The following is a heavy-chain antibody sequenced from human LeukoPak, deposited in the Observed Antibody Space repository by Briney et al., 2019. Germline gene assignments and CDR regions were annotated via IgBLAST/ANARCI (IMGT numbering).Heavy chain of an antibody. J-gene: IGHJ4*02. CDR3: AEGSGY. Sequence: GGSLRLSCAASGFTFSSYAMNWVRQAPGKGLEWVSYISSSSSTIYYADSVKGRFTISRDNAKNSLYLQMNSLRAEDTAVYYCAEGSGYWGQGTLVTVSS. CDR1: GFTFSSYA. CDR2: ISSSSSTI. V-gene: IGHV3-48*01.